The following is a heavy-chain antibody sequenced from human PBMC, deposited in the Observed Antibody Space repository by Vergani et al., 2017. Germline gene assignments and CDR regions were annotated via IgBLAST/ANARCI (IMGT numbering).Heavy chain of an antibody. D-gene: IGHD3-22*01. CDR1: GFTFGDYA. J-gene: IGHJ4*02. CDR2: IRSKAYGGTT. V-gene: IGHV3-49*03. Sequence: EVQLVESGGGLVQPGRSLRLSCTASGFTFGDYAMSWFRQAPGKGLEWVGFIRSKAYGGTTEYAASVKGRFTISRDDSKSIAYLQMNSLKTEDTAVYYCTRVGYYYDSSGYSEYYFDYWGQGTLVTVSS. CDR3: TRVGYYYDSSGYSEYYFDY.